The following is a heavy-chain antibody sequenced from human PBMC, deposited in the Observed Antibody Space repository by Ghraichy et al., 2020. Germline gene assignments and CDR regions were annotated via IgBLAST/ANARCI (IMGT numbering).Heavy chain of an antibody. J-gene: IGHJ6*03. Sequence: SVKVSCKASGGTFSSYAISWVRQAPGQGLEWMGGIIPIFGTANYAQKFQGRVTITADESTSTAYMELSSLRSEDTAVYYCASPKPYYDILTGYYKGHYYYMDVWGKGTTVTVSS. CDR1: GGTFSSYA. V-gene: IGHV1-69*13. CDR3: ASPKPYYDILTGYYKGHYYYMDV. D-gene: IGHD3-9*01. CDR2: IIPIFGTA.